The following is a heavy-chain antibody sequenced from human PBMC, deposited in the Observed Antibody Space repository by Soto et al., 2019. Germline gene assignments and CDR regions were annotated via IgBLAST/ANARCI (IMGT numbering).Heavy chain of an antibody. CDR2: IIPIFGTA. CDR3: ARGLSDSSGYLLNRGYYYYGMDV. CDR1: GGTFSSYA. J-gene: IGHJ6*02. Sequence: SSVKVSCKASGGTFSSYAISWVRQAPGQGLEWMGGIIPIFGTANYAQKFQGRVTITADESTSTAYMELGSLRSEDTAVYYCARGLSDSSGYLLNRGYYYYGMDVWGQGTTVTVSS. V-gene: IGHV1-69*13. D-gene: IGHD3-22*01.